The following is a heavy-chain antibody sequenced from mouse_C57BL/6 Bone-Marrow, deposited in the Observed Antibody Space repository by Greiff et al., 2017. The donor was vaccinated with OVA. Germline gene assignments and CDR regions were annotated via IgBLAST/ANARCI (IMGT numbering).Heavy chain of an antibody. CDR1: GFSLTSYA. Sequence: VQVVESGPGLVAPSQSLSITCTVSGFSLTSYAISWVRQPPGKGLAWLGVIWTGGGTNYNSSLTSRLSISKDNTKSQVFLKMNSLQTDDTARYYCARLGRAWFAYWGQGTLVTVSA. CDR2: IWTGGGT. J-gene: IGHJ3*01. CDR3: ARLGRAWFAY. V-gene: IGHV2-9-1*01. D-gene: IGHD4-1*01.